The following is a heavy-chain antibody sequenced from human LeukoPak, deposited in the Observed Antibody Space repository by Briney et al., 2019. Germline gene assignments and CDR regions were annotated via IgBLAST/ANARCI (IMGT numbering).Heavy chain of an antibody. V-gene: IGHV4-31*11. CDR3: ARATGGAAAADFDP. CDR1: GASISSGGYS. CDR2: IYYSGTT. Sequence: SETLSLTCAVSGASISSGGYSWSWIRQRPGKGLEWMGFIYYSGTTYYNPSLKSRVFISLNTSQNQVSLQLSSVTAADTAVYYCARATGGAAAADFDPWGQGTLVTVSS. D-gene: IGHD6-13*01. J-gene: IGHJ5*02.